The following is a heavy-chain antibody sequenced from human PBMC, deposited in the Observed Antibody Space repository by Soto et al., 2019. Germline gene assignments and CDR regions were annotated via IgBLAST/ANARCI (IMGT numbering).Heavy chain of an antibody. D-gene: IGHD5-12*01. CDR2: ISGSGLTI. CDR1: GFIFSDYE. J-gene: IGHJ5*02. CDR3: ARGPYRNTYNWFDS. Sequence: EVQLVESGGGLVQPGGSLRLSCAASGFIFSDYEINWVRQAPWKGLEWVSYISGSGLTIYYADSVKGRFTISRDNAKNSLYLQMNSLGVEDTAVYYCARGPYRNTYNWFDSWGQGTLVTVSS. V-gene: IGHV3-48*03.